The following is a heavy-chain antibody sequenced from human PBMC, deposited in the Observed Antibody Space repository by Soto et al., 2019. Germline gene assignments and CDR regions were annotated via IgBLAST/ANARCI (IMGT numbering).Heavy chain of an antibody. CDR1: GFTFSSYA. D-gene: IGHD3-10*01. Sequence: GGSLRLSCAASGFTFSSYAMSWVRQAPGKGLEWVSAISGSGGSTYYADSVKGRFTISRDNSKTTLYLQMNSLRAEKTAVYYCEKTTSPLPGKFAYWGQGTLVTVSS. V-gene: IGHV3-23*01. J-gene: IGHJ4*02. CDR3: EKTTSPLPGKFAY. CDR2: ISGSGGST.